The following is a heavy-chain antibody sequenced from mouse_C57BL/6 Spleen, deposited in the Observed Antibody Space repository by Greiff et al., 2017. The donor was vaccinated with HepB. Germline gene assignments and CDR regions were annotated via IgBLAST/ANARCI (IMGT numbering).Heavy chain of an antibody. CDR3: ARTGTDAMDY. CDR2: ISSGSSTI. CDR1: GFTFSDYG. Sequence: EVNLVESGGGLVKPGGSLKLSCAASGFTFSDYGMHWVRQAPEKGLEWVAYISSGSSTIYYADTVKGRFTISRDNAKNTLFLQMTSLRSEDTAMYYCARTGTDAMDYWGQGTSVTVSS. D-gene: IGHD4-1*01. J-gene: IGHJ4*01. V-gene: IGHV5-17*01.